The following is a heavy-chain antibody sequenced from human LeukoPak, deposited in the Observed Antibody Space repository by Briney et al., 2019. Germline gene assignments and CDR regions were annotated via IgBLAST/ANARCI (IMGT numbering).Heavy chain of an antibody. J-gene: IGHJ4*02. V-gene: IGHV3-20*04. CDR1: GFNVSSYY. CDR2: INWNGGST. D-gene: IGHD1-26*01. CDR3: ARDLGMFDY. Sequence: PGGSLRLSCAASGFNVSSYYMSWVRQAPGKGLEWVSGINWNGGSTGYADSVKGRFTISRDNAKNSLYLQMNSLRAEDTALYYCARDLGMFDYWGQGTLVTVSS.